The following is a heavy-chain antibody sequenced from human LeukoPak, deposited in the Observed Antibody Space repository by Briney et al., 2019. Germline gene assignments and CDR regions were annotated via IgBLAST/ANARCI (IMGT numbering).Heavy chain of an antibody. J-gene: IGHJ4*02. CDR1: GFTFSSYG. Sequence: PGGSLRLSCAASGFTFSSYGMHWVRQAPGKGLEWVAVISYDGSNKYYADSVKGRFTISRDNSKNTLYLQMNSLRAEDTAVYYCAWGGFYSSSFDYWGQGTLVTVSS. CDR2: ISYDGSNK. CDR3: AWGGFYSSSFDY. V-gene: IGHV3-30*03. D-gene: IGHD6-13*01.